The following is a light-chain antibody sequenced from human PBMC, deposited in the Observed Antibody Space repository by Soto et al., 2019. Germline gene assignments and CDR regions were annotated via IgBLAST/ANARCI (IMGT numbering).Light chain of an antibody. CDR1: SSYVGGYNY. CDR2: DVS. V-gene: IGLV2-14*01. Sequence: QSVLTQPASVSGSPGQSITISCTGTSSYVGGYNYVSWYQQHPGKAPKFMIYDVSNRPSGVSNRFSGSKSGNTASLPISGLQAEDEADYYCCSYTTSNTRQIVFGTGTKVTVL. CDR3: CSYTTSNTRQIV. J-gene: IGLJ1*01.